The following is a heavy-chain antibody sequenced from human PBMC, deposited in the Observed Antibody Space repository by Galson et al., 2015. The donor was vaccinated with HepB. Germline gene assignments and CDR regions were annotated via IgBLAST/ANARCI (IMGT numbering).Heavy chain of an antibody. D-gene: IGHD6-19*01. CDR2: ISGNGDST. Sequence: SLRLSCAASGFAFDTHAMSWVRQAPGRGLEWISGISGNGDSTFYADSMKGRFFISRDNSQNTLFLQMNSLRADDTAIHFCAKVFLEKTDGWYRQALYYFDSWGQGTRVTVSS. J-gene: IGHJ4*02. V-gene: IGHV3-23*01. CDR3: AKVFLEKTDGWYRQALYYFDS. CDR1: GFAFDTHA.